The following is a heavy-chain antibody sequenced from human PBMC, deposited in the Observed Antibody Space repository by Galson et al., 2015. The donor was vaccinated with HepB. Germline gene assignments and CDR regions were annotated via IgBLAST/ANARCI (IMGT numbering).Heavy chain of an antibody. CDR2: IYPGDSDT. V-gene: IGHV5-51*03. CDR3: ASHGYYDSSGGNSYGGPIF. Sequence: QSGAEVKKPGESLKISCKGSGYSFTSYWIGWVRQMPGKGLEWMGIIYPGDSDTRYSPSFQGQVTISADKSISTAYLQWSSLKASDTAMYYCASHGYYDSSGGNSYGGPIFWGQGTMVTVSS. J-gene: IGHJ3*01. D-gene: IGHD3-22*01. CDR1: GYSFTSYW.